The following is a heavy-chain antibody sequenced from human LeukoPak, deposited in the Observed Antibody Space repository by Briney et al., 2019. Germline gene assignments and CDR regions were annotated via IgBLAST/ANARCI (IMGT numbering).Heavy chain of an antibody. J-gene: IGHJ3*02. D-gene: IGHD3-10*01. CDR2: ISSSSSYI. CDR1: GFTFSSYS. CDR3: ARGSGLALFDI. V-gene: IGHV3-21*01. Sequence: GGSLTLSCAASGFTFSSYSMNWVRQAPGKGLEWVSSISSSSSYIYYADSVKGRFTISRDNAKNSLYLQMNSLRAEDTAVYYCARGSGLALFDIWGQGTMVTVSS.